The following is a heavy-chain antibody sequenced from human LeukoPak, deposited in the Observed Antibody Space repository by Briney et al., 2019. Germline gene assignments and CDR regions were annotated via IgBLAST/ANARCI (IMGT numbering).Heavy chain of an antibody. J-gene: IGHJ4*02. D-gene: IGHD1-7*01. CDR1: GFTFSSYW. Sequence: GGSLRLSCAASGFTFSSYWMRWVRQAPGKGLEWVANIKQDGSEKYYVDSVKGRFTISRDNAKNSLYLQMNSLRAEDTAVYYCARDLLGITGTIDYWGQGTLVTVSS. CDR3: ARDLLGITGTIDY. CDR2: IKQDGSEK. V-gene: IGHV3-7*01.